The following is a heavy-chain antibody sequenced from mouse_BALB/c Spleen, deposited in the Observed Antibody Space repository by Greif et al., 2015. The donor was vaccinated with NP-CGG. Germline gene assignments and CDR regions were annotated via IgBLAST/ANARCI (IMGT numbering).Heavy chain of an antibody. CDR1: GYTFTSYW. D-gene: IGHD1-1*01. Sequence: QVQLQQSGAELAKPGASVKMSCKASGYTFTSYWMHWVKQMPGQGLEWIGYINPSTGYTEYNQKFKDKATLTADKSSSTAYMQLSSLTSEDSAVYYCANYYGSSYYFDYWGQGTTLTVSS. V-gene: IGHV1-7*01. J-gene: IGHJ2*01. CDR3: ANYYGSSYYFDY. CDR2: INPSTGYT.